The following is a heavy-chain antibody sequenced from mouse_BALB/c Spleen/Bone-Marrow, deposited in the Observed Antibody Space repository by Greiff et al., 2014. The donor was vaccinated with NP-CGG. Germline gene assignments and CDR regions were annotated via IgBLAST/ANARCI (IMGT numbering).Heavy chain of an antibody. CDR1: GFTFSSYG. CDR3: ALNWDSAY. Sequence: EVQVVESGGDLVKPGGSLKLSCAASGFTFSSYGMSWVRQTPDKRLEWVATINNGGTYIYYPDSVKGRFTISRDNAKNTLYLQMSSLKSEDTAMYYCALNWDSAYWGQGTLVTVSA. CDR2: INNGGTYI. V-gene: IGHV5-6*01. J-gene: IGHJ3*01. D-gene: IGHD4-1*02.